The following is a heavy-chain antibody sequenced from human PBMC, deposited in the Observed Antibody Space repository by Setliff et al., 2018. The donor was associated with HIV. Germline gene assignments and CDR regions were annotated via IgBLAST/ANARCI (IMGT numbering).Heavy chain of an antibody. Sequence: ASVKVSCKVSGYTLTELSIHWVRQVPGEGLEWMGGFDPEDAETIYAEKFQGRVTMTEDTTTETAYMELSSLRSEDTAVYYCARDWAEDYYGSGSFQYWGQGTLVTVSS. CDR3: ARDWAEDYYGSGSFQY. D-gene: IGHD3-10*01. J-gene: IGHJ1*01. CDR1: GYTLTELS. CDR2: FDPEDAET. V-gene: IGHV1-24*01.